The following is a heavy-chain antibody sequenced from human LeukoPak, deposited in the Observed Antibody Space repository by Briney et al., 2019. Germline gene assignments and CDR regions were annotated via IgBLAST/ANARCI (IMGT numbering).Heavy chain of an antibody. CDR3: AREPYRYCSGGSCYPYNWFDP. Sequence: SETLSLTCTVSGGSISSYYWTWIRQSPGKGLEWIGYIYNSGSTYYNPSLKSRVTISVDTSKNQFSLKLSSVTAADTAVYYCAREPYRYCSGGSCYPYNWFDPWGQGTLVTVSS. CDR1: GGSISSYY. CDR2: IYNSGST. J-gene: IGHJ5*02. D-gene: IGHD2-15*01. V-gene: IGHV4-59*12.